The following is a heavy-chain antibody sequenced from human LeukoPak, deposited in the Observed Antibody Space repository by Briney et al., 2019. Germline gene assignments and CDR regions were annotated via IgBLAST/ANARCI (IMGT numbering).Heavy chain of an antibody. Sequence: GGSLRLSCAASGFTFNNYWMHWVRQAPGKGLVWVSRINSDGSSTTYADSVKGRFTISRDNAKNTLYLQMNSLRAEDTAVYYCARGPSGYHNTGGQGTLVTVSS. CDR2: INSDGSST. J-gene: IGHJ4*02. D-gene: IGHD5-12*01. V-gene: IGHV3-74*01. CDR1: GFTFNNYW. CDR3: ARGPSGYHNT.